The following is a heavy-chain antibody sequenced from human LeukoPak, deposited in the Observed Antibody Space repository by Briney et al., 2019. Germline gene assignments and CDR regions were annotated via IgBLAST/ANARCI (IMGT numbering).Heavy chain of an antibody. Sequence: GGSLRLSCAVSGITFSSYWMHWVRQDPGRGLLWVSRINTQGTYTNYADSVKGRFTISRDNAKNSLYLHMNSLRTEDTALYYCAKDAYGGNSVYWYFDLWGRGTVVTVSS. CDR2: INTQGTYT. V-gene: IGHV3-74*01. CDR3: AKDAYGGNSVYWYFDL. D-gene: IGHD4-17*01. J-gene: IGHJ2*01. CDR1: GITFSSYW.